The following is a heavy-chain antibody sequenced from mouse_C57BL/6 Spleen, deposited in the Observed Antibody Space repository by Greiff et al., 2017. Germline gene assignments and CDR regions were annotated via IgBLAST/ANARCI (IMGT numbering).Heavy chain of an antibody. Sequence: EVQVVESGGGLVKPGGSLKLSCAASGFTFSSYAMSWVRQTPEKRLEWVATISDGGSYTYYPDNVKGRFTISRDNAKNNLYLQMSHLKSEDTAMYYCARETTALDYGGQGTTLTVSS. V-gene: IGHV5-4*01. J-gene: IGHJ2*01. CDR2: ISDGGSYT. D-gene: IGHD1-2*01. CDR3: ARETTALDY. CDR1: GFTFSSYA.